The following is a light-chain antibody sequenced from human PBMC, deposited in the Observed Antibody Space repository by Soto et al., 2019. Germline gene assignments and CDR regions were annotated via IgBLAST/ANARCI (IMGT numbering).Light chain of an antibody. J-gene: IGKJ1*01. CDR2: KAS. Sequence: DIPMTQSPSTLSASVGDRVTITCRASQSISSWLAWYQQKPGKAPNLLIYKASTLQSGVPSRLSGSGSGTEFTLAISSLQPDDSATYYCQQYNDNWTFGQGTKVEIK. CDR1: QSISSW. V-gene: IGKV1-5*03. CDR3: QQYNDNWT.